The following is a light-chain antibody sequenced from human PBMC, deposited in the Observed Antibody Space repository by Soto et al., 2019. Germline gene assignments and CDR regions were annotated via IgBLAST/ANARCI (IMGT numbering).Light chain of an antibody. CDR1: SSDVGTYNF. J-gene: IGLJ3*02. Sequence: QSVLTQPASVSGSPGQSITISCTGTSSDVGTYNFVSWYQQHPGKAPKLIMYEVNNRPSGVSHRFSGSKSGNTASLTISGLQTEDEAHYFCSSYTGLTTLVFGGGTKLTVL. CDR3: SSYTGLTTLV. CDR2: EVN. V-gene: IGLV2-14*01.